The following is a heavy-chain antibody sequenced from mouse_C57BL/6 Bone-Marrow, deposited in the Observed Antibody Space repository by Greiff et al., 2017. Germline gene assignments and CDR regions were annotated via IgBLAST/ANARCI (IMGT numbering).Heavy chain of an antibody. CDR2: ISSGGSYT. Sequence: EVKLMESGGDLVKPGGSLKLSCAASGFTFSSYGMSWVRQTPDKRLEWVATISSGGSYTYSPDSVKGRFTISRDNAKNTLYLQMSSLKSEDTAMYYCARHYYGSSYDYFDYWGQGTTRTVSS. CDR3: ARHYYGSSYDYFDY. J-gene: IGHJ2*01. V-gene: IGHV5-6*01. CDR1: GFTFSSYG. D-gene: IGHD1-1*01.